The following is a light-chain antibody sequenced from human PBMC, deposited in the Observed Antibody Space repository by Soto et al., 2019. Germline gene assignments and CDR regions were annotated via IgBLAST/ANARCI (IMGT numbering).Light chain of an antibody. CDR2: DVT. J-gene: IGLJ3*02. CDR3: SSYTSSSTLV. Sequence: QSALTQPASVSGSPGQSITISCTGTSSDVGGYNSVSWYQHHPGKAPKLMIYDVTNRPSGVSNRFSGSKSGNTASLTISGLQAGDEADYYCSSYTSSSTLVFGGGT. V-gene: IGLV2-14*03. CDR1: SSDVGGYNS.